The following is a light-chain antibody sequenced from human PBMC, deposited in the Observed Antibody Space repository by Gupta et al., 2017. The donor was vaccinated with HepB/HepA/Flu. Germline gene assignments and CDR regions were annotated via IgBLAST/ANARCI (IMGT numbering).Light chain of an antibody. Sequence: EIVLTQSPGTLSLSPGERATLSCRASQSVSSSYLAWYQQKPGQAPRLLIYGASSRATGIPDRFSGSGSGTXFTLTIXRLEPEDFAVYYCQQYGSSSITFGXGTRLEIK. J-gene: IGKJ5*01. CDR1: QSVSSSY. CDR2: GAS. CDR3: QQYGSSSIT. V-gene: IGKV3-20*01.